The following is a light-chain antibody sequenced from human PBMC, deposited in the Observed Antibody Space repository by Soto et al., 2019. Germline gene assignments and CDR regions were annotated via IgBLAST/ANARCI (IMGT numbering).Light chain of an antibody. V-gene: IGKV1D-16*01. CDR2: AAS. J-gene: IGKJ4*01. CDR3: QQYNIYPLT. CDR1: QDINSY. Sequence: DVQMTQSPSSLSASVGDRVTITCRASQDINSYLAWYQQKPGHAPKSLIYAASSLQTGVPSRFSGSESGTDFTLTISNLQPEDSATYYYQQYNIYPLTFGGGTKVEIK.